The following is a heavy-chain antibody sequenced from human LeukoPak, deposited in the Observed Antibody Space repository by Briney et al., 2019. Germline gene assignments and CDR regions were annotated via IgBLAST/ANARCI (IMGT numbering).Heavy chain of an antibody. CDR2: INPSDSDT. J-gene: IGHJ4*02. Sequence: GESLKISCKWSGYTFTTYWIGWVRQTPGKGLEWMGIINPSDSDTRYSPPSQGQVTISADKSINTAYLQWTSLKASDTAMYYCALQPGTVFDYWGQGTLVSVSS. D-gene: IGHD2-2*01. CDR3: ALQPGTVFDY. CDR1: GYTFTTYW. V-gene: IGHV5-51*01.